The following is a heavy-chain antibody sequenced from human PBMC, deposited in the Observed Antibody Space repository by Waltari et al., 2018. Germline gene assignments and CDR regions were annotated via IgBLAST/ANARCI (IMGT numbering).Heavy chain of an antibody. Sequence: EVQLLESGGGLVQPGGSLRLSCAASGFTFSRYAMSWVRQAPGKGLEWVSAISGSGGSTYYADSVKGRFTISRDNSKNTLYLQMNSLRAEDTAVYYCAKDVCSGGSCYGGRGYYFDYWGQGTLVTVSS. CDR2: ISGSGGST. V-gene: IGHV3-23*01. D-gene: IGHD2-15*01. CDR3: AKDVCSGGSCYGGRGYYFDY. CDR1: GFTFSRYA. J-gene: IGHJ4*02.